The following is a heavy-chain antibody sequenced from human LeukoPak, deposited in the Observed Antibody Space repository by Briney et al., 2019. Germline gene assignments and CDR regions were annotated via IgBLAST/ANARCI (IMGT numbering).Heavy chain of an antibody. CDR2: ISYSGST. J-gene: IGHJ4*02. CDR3: TREPDTETVGV. CDR1: GGSISNYY. V-gene: IGHV4-59*01. Sequence: SETLSLTCTVSGGSISNYYWSWIRQPPGKGLEWIGYISYSGSTDYNPSLKSRVTISVDTSKNQFSLILTSVTAADTAVYYCTREPDTETVGVWGQGALVTVSS. D-gene: IGHD4-17*01.